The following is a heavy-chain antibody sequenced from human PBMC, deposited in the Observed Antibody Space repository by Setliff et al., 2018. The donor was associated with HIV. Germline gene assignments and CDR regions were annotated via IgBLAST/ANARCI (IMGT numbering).Heavy chain of an antibody. CDR3: AGVNYYDASGLRAEYFQL. D-gene: IGHD3-22*01. CDR1: GASINSYF. V-gene: IGHV4-59*01. Sequence: SETLSLTCTVSGASINSYFWSWIRQPPGQGPEWLGYIYYTGSTNNNPALESRITMSVDTSKNQFSLTLKSVTAADTGVYYCAGVNYYDASGLRAEYFQLWGQGTQVTVSS. J-gene: IGHJ1*01. CDR2: IYYTGST.